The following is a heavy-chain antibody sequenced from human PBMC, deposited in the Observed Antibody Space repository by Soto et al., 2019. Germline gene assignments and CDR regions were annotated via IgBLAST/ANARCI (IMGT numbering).Heavy chain of an antibody. Sequence: EVQLVESGGGLVQPGGSLRLSCAASGFTFISHCMSWVRLAPGKGLEWVANIKQDGGEKYYVDSVKGRFTISRDTAKNSLALQMNSLRAEDTAVYYWARESSSGGYYFDYWGQGTLVSVPS. D-gene: IGHD6-19*01. J-gene: IGHJ4*02. CDR3: ARESSSGGYYFDY. CDR2: IKQDGGEK. CDR1: GFTFISHC. V-gene: IGHV3-7*03.